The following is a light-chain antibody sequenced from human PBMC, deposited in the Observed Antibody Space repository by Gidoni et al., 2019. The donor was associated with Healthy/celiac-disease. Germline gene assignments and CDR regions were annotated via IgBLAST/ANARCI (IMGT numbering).Light chain of an antibody. V-gene: IGKV1-39*01. J-gene: IGKJ5*01. CDR2: AAS. CDR3: QQSYSTPRG. Sequence: IQMTQSPSSLSASVGDRVTITCRASQSISSYLNGYQQKPGKAPKLLIYAASSLQSGVPSRFSGSGSGTDFTLTISSLQPEDFATYYCQQSYSTPRGFGQGTRLEIK. CDR1: QSISSY.